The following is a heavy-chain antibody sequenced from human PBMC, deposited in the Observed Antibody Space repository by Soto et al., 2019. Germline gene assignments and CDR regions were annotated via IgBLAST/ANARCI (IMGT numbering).Heavy chain of an antibody. CDR3: ARSTDTAMVRFDY. J-gene: IGHJ4*02. CDR2: IYHSGST. CDR1: GGSISSGGYS. Sequence: KPSETLSLTCAVSGGSISSGGYSWSWIRQPPGKGLEWIGYIYHSGSTYYNPSLKSRVTISVDRSKNQFSLKLSSVTAADTAVYYCARSTDTAMVRFDYWGQGTLVTVSS. V-gene: IGHV4-30-2*01. D-gene: IGHD5-18*01.